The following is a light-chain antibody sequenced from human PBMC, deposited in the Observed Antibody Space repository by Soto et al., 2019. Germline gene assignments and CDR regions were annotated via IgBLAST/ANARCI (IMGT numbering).Light chain of an antibody. V-gene: IGKV3-20*01. CDR3: QQYGSSLST. CDR1: QSVSRY. CDR2: ATS. J-gene: IGKJ1*01. Sequence: EIVMTQSPATLSVSPGERATLSCRASQSVSRYLAWYQQKSGQAPRLLIYATSSRATDIPDRFIGYGSGTDFTLTISGLEPEDFAVYYCQQYGSSLSTFGQGTKVDIK.